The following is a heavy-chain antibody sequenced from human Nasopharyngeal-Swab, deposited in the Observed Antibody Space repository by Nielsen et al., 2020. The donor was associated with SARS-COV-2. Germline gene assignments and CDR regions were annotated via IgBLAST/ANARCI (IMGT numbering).Heavy chain of an antibody. Sequence: SCAASGFTFSSYGMHWVRQAPGKGLEWVAVISYDGSNKYYADSVKGRFTISRDNSKNTLYLQMNSLRAEDTAVYYCARDLVVRGVIIAYNWFDPWGQGTLVTVSS. CDR1: GFTFSSYG. D-gene: IGHD3-10*01. CDR3: ARDLVVRGVIIAYNWFDP. J-gene: IGHJ5*02. V-gene: IGHV3-30*03. CDR2: ISYDGSNK.